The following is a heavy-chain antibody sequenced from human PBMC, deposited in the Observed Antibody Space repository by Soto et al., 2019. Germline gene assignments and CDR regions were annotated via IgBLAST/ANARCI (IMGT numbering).Heavy chain of an antibody. Sequence: EVQLVESGGGLVKPGGSLRVSCTASGLTFSNTWMSWIRQAPGKGLEWVGRIKSKTDGGTTDYTAPVKGRFTISRDDSKSTVYLQMNSLKTEDTAVYYCPTEDGVPWTWGQGTLVTVSS. CDR2: IKSKTDGGTT. CDR3: PTEDGVPWT. D-gene: IGHD4-17*01. J-gene: IGHJ5*02. V-gene: IGHV3-15*01. CDR1: GLTFSNTW.